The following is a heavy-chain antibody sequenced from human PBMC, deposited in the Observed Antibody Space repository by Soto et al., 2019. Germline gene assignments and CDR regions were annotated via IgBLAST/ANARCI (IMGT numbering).Heavy chain of an antibody. V-gene: IGHV3-48*01. Sequence: VQLVESGGGLVQPGGSLRLSCATSGFILSDCAMNWVRQAPGKGLEWVSYISSSSSVIDYADSVKGRFTVSRDNARNSVYLQMNSLRAEDPAVYYCGRDLSWVSNWNYYMDVWAKGTPVTFPS. D-gene: IGHD1-20*01. CDR3: GRDLSWVSNWNYYMDV. CDR2: ISSSSSVI. J-gene: IGHJ6*03. CDR1: GFILSDCA.